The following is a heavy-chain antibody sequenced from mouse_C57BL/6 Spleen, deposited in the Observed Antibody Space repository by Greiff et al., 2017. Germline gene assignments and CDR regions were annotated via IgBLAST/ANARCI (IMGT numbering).Heavy chain of an antibody. CDR3: ARHEDYYGSSLVFYYFDY. V-gene: IGHV5-6*01. Sequence: EVQVVESGGDLVKPGGSLKLSCAASGFTFSSYGMSWVRQTPDKRLEWVATISSGGSYTYYPDSVKGRFTISRANAKNTLYLQMSSLKSEDTAMYYCARHEDYYGSSLVFYYFDYWGQGTTLTVSS. J-gene: IGHJ2*01. D-gene: IGHD1-1*01. CDR2: ISSGGSYT. CDR1: GFTFSSYG.